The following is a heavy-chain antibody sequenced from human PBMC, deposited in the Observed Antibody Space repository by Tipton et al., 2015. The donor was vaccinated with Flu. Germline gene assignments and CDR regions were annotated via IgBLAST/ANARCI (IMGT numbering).Heavy chain of an antibody. CDR1: GFTFSSYG. J-gene: IGHJ6*02. Sequence: SLRLSCAASGFTFSSYGMHWVRQAPGKGLEWVAVISYDGSNKYYADSVKGRFTISRDNSKNTLYLQMNNLRAEDTAVYYCAKALDSYYYYYGMDVWGQGTTVTVSS. CDR2: ISYDGSNK. CDR3: AKALDSYYYYYGMDV. V-gene: IGHV3-30*18. D-gene: IGHD2-2*03.